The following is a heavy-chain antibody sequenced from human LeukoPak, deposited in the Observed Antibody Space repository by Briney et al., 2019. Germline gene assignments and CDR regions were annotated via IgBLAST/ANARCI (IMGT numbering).Heavy chain of an antibody. CDR3: ALGSNYVDY. D-gene: IGHD4-4*01. Sequence: GGSLRLSCAASGFTFSNSWMSWVRQAPGKGLEWVSAISGSGGSTYYADSVKGRFTISRDNSKNTLYLQMNSLRAEDTAVYYCALGSNYVDYWGQGTLVTVSS. V-gene: IGHV3-23*01. CDR1: GFTFSNSW. J-gene: IGHJ4*02. CDR2: ISGSGGST.